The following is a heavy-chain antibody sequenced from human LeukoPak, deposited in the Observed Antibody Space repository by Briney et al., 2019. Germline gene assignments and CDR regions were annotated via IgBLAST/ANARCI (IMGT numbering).Heavy chain of an antibody. V-gene: IGHV1-69*04. J-gene: IGHJ4*02. Sequence: KVSCKASGGTFISYAISWVRQAPGQGLEWMGRIIPILGIANYAQKFQGRVTITADKSTSTAYMELSSLRSEDTAVYYCARVPVGASRFDYWGQGTLVTVSS. CDR1: GGTFISYA. CDR3: ARVPVGASRFDY. D-gene: IGHD1-26*01. CDR2: IIPILGIA.